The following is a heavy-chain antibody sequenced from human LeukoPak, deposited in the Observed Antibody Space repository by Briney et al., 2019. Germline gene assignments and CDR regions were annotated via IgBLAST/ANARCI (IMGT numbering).Heavy chain of an antibody. D-gene: IGHD1-26*01. CDR2: INWNGGST. V-gene: IGHV3-20*04. Sequence: PGGSLRLSCAASGFAASGFTFSTFGMHWVRQAPGKGLEWVSGINWNGGSTGYADSVKGRFTISRDNAKNSLYLQMNSLRAEDTALYYCAREGLLTLDAFDIWGQGTMVTVSS. CDR3: AREGLLTLDAFDI. CDR1: GFAASGFTFSTFG. J-gene: IGHJ3*02.